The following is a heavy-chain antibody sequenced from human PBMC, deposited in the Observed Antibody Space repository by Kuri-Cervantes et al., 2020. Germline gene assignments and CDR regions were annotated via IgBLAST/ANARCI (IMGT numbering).Heavy chain of an antibody. Sequence: SGPTVVKPTPTLTLTCSFSGFSLSTSGMCVSWIRQPPGKALEWLARIDWDDDKYYSTSLKTRLTISKDTSKNQVVLTMTNMDPVDTATYYCARSLSGSSYYYYYGMDVWGQGNTVTVSS. CDR3: ARSLSGSSYYYYYGMDV. V-gene: IGHV2-70*11. D-gene: IGHD1-26*01. CDR2: IDWDDDK. J-gene: IGHJ6*02. CDR1: GFSLSTSGMC.